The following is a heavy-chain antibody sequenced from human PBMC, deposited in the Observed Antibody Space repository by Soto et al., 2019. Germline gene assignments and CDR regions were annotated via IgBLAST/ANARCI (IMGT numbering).Heavy chain of an antibody. J-gene: IGHJ6*02. V-gene: IGHV4-61*01. Sequence: SETLSLTCTVSGGSVSSCSYYWSWILQPPGKGLEWIGYIYYSGSTRYNPSLKSRVTASVDTSKNQFSLKLSSVTAADKAVYYCARDRNDFWGGSTQLGMDVWGQGTKVTVSS. CDR3: ARDRNDFWGGSTQLGMDV. CDR2: IYYSGST. D-gene: IGHD3-3*01. CDR1: GGSVSSCSYY.